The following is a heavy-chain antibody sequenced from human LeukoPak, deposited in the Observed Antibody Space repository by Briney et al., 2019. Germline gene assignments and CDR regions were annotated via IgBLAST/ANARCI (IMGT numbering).Heavy chain of an antibody. CDR1: GGSFSGYY. Sequence: SETLSLTCAVYGGSFSGYYWSWIRQPPGKGLEWIGEINHSGSTNYNPSLKSRVTISVDTSKNQFSLKLSSVTAADTAVYHCARGNILTGYYWYYYYGMDVWGQGTTVTVSS. CDR3: ARGNILTGYYWYYYYGMDV. J-gene: IGHJ6*02. D-gene: IGHD3-9*01. CDR2: INHSGST. V-gene: IGHV4-34*01.